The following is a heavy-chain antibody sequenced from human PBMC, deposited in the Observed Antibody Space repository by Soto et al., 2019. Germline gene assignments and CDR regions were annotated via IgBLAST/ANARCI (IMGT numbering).Heavy chain of an antibody. CDR3: ARRCGSGSNYYDSGMDV. CDR1: GGTFSSYA. D-gene: IGHD3-10*01. CDR2: IIPIFGTA. J-gene: IGHJ6*02. V-gene: IGHV1-69*12. Sequence: QVQLVQSGAEVKKPGSSVKVSCKASGGTFSSYAISWVRQAPGQGLEWMGGIIPIFGTANYAQKFQGRVTITGDXSXSXXYRELSSLRCEVTAGFYGARRCGSGSNYYDSGMDVWGQGTTVTVSS.